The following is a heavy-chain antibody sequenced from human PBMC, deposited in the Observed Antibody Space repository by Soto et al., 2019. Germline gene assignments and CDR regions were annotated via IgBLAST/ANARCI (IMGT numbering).Heavy chain of an antibody. V-gene: IGHV4-34*01. Sequence: KPSETLSLTCAVYGGSFSGYYWSWIRQPPGKGLEWIGEINHSGSTNYNPSLKSRVTISVDTSKNQFSLKLSSVTAADTAVYYCARGRGEDYDFWSGYYARARYYYYYGMDVWGQGTTVTVSS. D-gene: IGHD3-3*01. CDR1: GGSFSGYY. J-gene: IGHJ6*02. CDR3: ARGRGEDYDFWSGYYARARYYYYYGMDV. CDR2: INHSGST.